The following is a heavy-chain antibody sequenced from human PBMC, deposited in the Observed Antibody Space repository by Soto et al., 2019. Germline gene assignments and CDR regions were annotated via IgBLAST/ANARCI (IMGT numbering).Heavy chain of an antibody. Sequence: QVQLVGSGGGVVQPGRSLRLSCAASGFTFSRYGMHWVRQAPGKGLEWVAVISYDGSNKYYADSVKGRFTISRDNSKNTLYLQMNSLRAEDTAVYYCAKETYSGPLDYWGQGTLVTVSS. V-gene: IGHV3-30*18. CDR3: AKETYSGPLDY. CDR2: ISYDGSNK. J-gene: IGHJ4*02. CDR1: GFTFSRYG. D-gene: IGHD2-15*01.